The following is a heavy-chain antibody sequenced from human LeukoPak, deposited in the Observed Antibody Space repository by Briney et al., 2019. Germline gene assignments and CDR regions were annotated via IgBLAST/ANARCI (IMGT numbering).Heavy chain of an antibody. CDR2: ISRNGGST. V-gene: IGHV3-64*02. CDR1: GFTFSRYA. D-gene: IGHD2-15*01. Sequence: GGSLRLSCAASGFTFSRYAVHWVRQAPGKGLEYVSAISRNGGSTYYADSVKGRFTIYRDNSKNTLYLQMGSLRAEDMAVYYCARHPERDCSGGSCYYGPPDYWGQGTLVTVSS. CDR3: ARHPERDCSGGSCYYGPPDY. J-gene: IGHJ4*02.